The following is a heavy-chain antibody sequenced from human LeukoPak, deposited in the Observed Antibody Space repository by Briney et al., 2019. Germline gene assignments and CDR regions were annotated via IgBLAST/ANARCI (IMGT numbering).Heavy chain of an antibody. J-gene: IGHJ6*03. Sequence: GASVKVSCKASGYTFTSYDINWVRQATGQGLEWMGWMNPNSGNTGYAQKFQGRVTITRNTSISTAYMELSSLRSEDTAVYYCARTYYDFWSGYYMDVWGKGTTVTVSS. CDR1: GYTFTSYD. CDR3: ARTYYDFWSGYYMDV. V-gene: IGHV1-8*03. D-gene: IGHD3-3*01. CDR2: MNPNSGNT.